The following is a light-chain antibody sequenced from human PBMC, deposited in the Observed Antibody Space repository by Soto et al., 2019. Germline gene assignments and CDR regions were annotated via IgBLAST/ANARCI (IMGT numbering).Light chain of an antibody. CDR3: SSYTISSTLG. J-gene: IGLJ1*01. CDR1: SSDVGDYNY. CDR2: HVS. V-gene: IGLV2-14*01. Sequence: QSVLTQPASVSGSPGQSITISCTGTSSDVGDYNYVSWYQQHPGQAPKLMIYHVSNRPSGVSNRFSGSKSGNTTSLTISGLQAEDEADYYCSSYTISSTLGFGTGTKVTVL.